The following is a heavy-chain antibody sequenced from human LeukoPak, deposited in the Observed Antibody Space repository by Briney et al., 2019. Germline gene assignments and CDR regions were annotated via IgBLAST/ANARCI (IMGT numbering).Heavy chain of an antibody. CDR2: IKSKTDGGTT. Sequence: GGSLRLSCAASGFTFSNAWMSWVRQAPGKGLEWVGRIKSKTDGGTTDYAAPVKGRFTISRDDSKNTLYLQMNSLKTEDTAVYYCTTGGGSGWSNPAPYYYYMDVWGKGTTVTVSS. J-gene: IGHJ6*03. CDR3: TTGGGSGWSNPAPYYYYMDV. CDR1: GFTFSNAW. D-gene: IGHD6-19*01. V-gene: IGHV3-15*01.